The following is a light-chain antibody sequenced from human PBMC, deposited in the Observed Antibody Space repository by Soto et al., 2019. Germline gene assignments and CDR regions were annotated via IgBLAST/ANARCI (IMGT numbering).Light chain of an antibody. V-gene: IGKV1-5*03. CDR1: QSISSS. Sequence: DIHMTQSPATLSASVGDTVTITCRTSQSISSSLAWYQQKPGKAPKLLIYKTSNLESGVPSRFSGGGSGTEFTLTISSLQPDEFETYYCKQCDSYSQTFGQGTKVDIK. J-gene: IGKJ1*01. CDR3: KQCDSYSQT. CDR2: KTS.